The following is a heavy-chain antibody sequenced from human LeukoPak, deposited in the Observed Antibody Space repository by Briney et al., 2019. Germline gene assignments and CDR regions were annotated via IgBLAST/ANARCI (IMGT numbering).Heavy chain of an antibody. D-gene: IGHD6-13*01. CDR2: IHSGGST. Sequence: GGSLRLSCAASGFTVSSNYMTWVRQAPGKGLEWVSVIHSGGSTFYADFVKGRFTISRDNSKNTLYLQMNSLRTDDTAVYYCASSSWSRSNWFDPWGQGTLVTVSS. CDR1: GFTVSSNY. V-gene: IGHV3-66*02. J-gene: IGHJ5*02. CDR3: ASSSWSRSNWFDP.